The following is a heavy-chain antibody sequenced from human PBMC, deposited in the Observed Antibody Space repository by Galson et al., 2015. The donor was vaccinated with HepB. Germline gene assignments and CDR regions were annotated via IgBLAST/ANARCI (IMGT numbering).Heavy chain of an antibody. Sequence: SLRLSCAASGFTFSSYAMSWVRQAPGKGLEWVSAISGSGGSTYYAASVKGRFTISRDNSKNTLYLQMNSLRAEDTAIYYCAKDTGYSSSLGFDYWGQGTLVTVSS. V-gene: IGHV3-23*01. CDR1: GFTFSSYA. D-gene: IGHD6-13*01. J-gene: IGHJ4*02. CDR3: AKDTGYSSSLGFDY. CDR2: ISGSGGST.